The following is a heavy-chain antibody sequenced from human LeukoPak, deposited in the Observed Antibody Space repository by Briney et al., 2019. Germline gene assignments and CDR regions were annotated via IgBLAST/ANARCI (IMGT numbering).Heavy chain of an antibody. CDR3: ARDRESDFWSGYYMRYYYYGMDV. V-gene: IGHV3-7*01. CDR2: IKQDGSEK. D-gene: IGHD3-3*01. CDR1: GFTFSSYW. Sequence: GGSLRLSCAASGFTFSSYWMSWVRQAPGKGLEWVANIKQDGSEKYYVDSVKGRFTISRDNSKNTLYLQMNSLRAEDTAVYYCARDRESDFWSGYYMRYYYYGMDVWGQGTTVTVSS. J-gene: IGHJ6*02.